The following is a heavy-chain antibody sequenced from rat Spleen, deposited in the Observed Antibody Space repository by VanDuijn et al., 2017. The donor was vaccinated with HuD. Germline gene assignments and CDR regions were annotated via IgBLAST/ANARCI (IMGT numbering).Heavy chain of an antibody. CDR2: ISPSGAST. V-gene: IGHV5-19*01. CDR3: ARDSTYASLDY. D-gene: IGHD1-2*01. Sequence: EVQLVESGGGLVQPGRSLKLSCAASGFTFSNYGMHWCRQAPTKGLEWVASISPSGASTHYRDSVKGRFTISRDHAKSILYLQMDSLRSEDTATYYCARDSTYASLDYWGQGVTVTVSS. CDR1: GFTFSNYG. J-gene: IGHJ2*01.